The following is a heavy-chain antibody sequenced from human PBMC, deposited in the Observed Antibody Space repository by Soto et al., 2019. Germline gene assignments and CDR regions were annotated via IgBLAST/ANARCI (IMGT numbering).Heavy chain of an antibody. V-gene: IGHV4-59*01. CDR1: VGSISSYY. Sequence: SETLSLTCTVSVGSISSYYWSWIRQPPGKGLEWIGYIYYSGSTNYNPSLKSRVTISVDTSKNQFSLKLSSVTAADTAVYYCAVGYYDILTGYSPLDYWGQGTLVTVSS. D-gene: IGHD3-9*01. J-gene: IGHJ4*02. CDR3: AVGYYDILTGYSPLDY. CDR2: IYYSGST.